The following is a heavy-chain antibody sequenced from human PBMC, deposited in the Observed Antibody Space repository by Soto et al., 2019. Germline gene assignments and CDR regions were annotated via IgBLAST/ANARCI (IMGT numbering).Heavy chain of an antibody. CDR1: GFTFSSYA. CDR2: ISGSGGST. V-gene: IGHV3-23*01. D-gene: IGHD3-9*01. CDR3: AKEPNPADMLRYVDWSQKYYFDN. Sequence: GGSLRLSCAASGFTFSSYAMSWVRQAPGKGLEWVSAISGSGGSTYYADSVKGRFTISRDNSKNTLYLQMNSLRAEDTAVYYCAKEPNPADMLRYVDWSQKYYFDNWGQGTLVTVSS. J-gene: IGHJ4*02.